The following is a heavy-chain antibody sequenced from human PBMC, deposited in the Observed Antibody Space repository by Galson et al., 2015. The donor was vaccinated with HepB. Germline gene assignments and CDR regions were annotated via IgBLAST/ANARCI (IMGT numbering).Heavy chain of an antibody. V-gene: IGHV3-23*01. J-gene: IGHJ6*03. CDR1: GFSFSTYA. Sequence: SLRLSCAASGFSFSTYAMSWVRQAPGKGLEWVSSISGRGGTTLYADSVKGRFTISRDNSKNTLHLQMNSLRAEDTAVYYCGKHNFLDYYYMDVWGKGTTVTVSS. CDR2: ISGRGGTT. CDR3: GKHNFLDYYYMDV. D-gene: IGHD2/OR15-2a*01.